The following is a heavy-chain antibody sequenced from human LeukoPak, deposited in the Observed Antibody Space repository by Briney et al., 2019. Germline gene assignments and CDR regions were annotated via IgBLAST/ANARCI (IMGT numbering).Heavy chain of an antibody. CDR3: AKENWIYDY. J-gene: IGHJ4*02. Sequence: ASVRVSCKASGYTFTGYYMHWVRQAPGQGLEWMGWINPNSGGTNYAQKFQGRVTLTRDTSITTAYMELSRLTSDDTAVYYCAKENWIYDYWGQGTLVTVSS. V-gene: IGHV1-2*02. D-gene: IGHD1-7*01. CDR2: INPNSGGT. CDR1: GYTFTGYY.